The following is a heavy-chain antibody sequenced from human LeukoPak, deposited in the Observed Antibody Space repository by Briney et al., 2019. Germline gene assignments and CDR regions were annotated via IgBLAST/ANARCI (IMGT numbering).Heavy chain of an antibody. D-gene: IGHD4-17*01. CDR1: SYSFVLYG. J-gene: IGHJ4*02. Sequence: ASVKVSCKASSYSFVLYGISWVRQAPGQGPEWMGWISTSNGNTEYAEKFQGRVTMTTDTPTSTAYMELRSLRADDTAVYYCARDEDYGIFVNVDYWGRGTLVTVSS. CDR2: ISTSNGNT. CDR3: ARDEDYGIFVNVDY. V-gene: IGHV1-18*01.